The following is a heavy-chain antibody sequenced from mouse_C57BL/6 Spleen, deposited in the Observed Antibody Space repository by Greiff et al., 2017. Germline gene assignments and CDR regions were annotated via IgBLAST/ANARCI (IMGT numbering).Heavy chain of an antibody. CDR2: IDPETGGT. Sequence: QVQLQQSGAELVRPGASVTLSCKASGYTFTDYEMHWVKQTPVHGLEWIGAIDPETGGTAYNQKFKGKAILTADKSSSTAYMELRSLTSEDSAVYCCTRDWDVGNFDDWGQGTTLTVSS. J-gene: IGHJ2*01. CDR1: GYTFTDYE. D-gene: IGHD4-1*01. V-gene: IGHV1-15*01. CDR3: TRDWDVGNFDD.